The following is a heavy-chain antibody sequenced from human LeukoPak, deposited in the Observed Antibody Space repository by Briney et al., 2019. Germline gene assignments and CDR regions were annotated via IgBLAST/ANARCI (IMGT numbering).Heavy chain of an antibody. V-gene: IGHV3-30*04. CDR3: AIGGLLTTVIHGLGMDV. CDR2: ISYDGSNK. Sequence: GGSLRLSCAASGFTFSSYAMHWVRQAPGKGLEWVAVISYDGSNKYYADSVKGRFTISRDNSKNTLYLQMNSLRAEDTAVYYCAIGGLLTTVIHGLGMDVWGQGTTVTVSS. CDR1: GFTFSSYA. D-gene: IGHD4-17*01. J-gene: IGHJ6*02.